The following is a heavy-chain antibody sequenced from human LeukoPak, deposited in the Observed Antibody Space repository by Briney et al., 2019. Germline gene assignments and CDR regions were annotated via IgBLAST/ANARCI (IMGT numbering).Heavy chain of an antibody. J-gene: IGHJ4*02. CDR3: ARQCGSLCPFDY. Sequence: GASVKVSCTASGYTFTTYGISWVRQAPGQGLEWMGWISAHNGNTNYAQKLQGRVTMTTDTPTSTAYMELRSLRSDDTAVYYCARQCGSLCPFDYWGQGTPVTVSS. CDR1: GYTFTTYG. CDR2: ISAHNGNT. V-gene: IGHV1-18*01. D-gene: IGHD1-26*01.